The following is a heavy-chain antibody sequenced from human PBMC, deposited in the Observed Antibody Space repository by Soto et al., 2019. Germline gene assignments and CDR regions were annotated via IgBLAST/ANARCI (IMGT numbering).Heavy chain of an antibody. Sequence: QVQLVESGGGVVQPGRSLRLSCAASGFTFDSYGMHWVRQAPGKGLEWVAVISSDGNNKYYADFVEGRFTISRDNFKNTLYLQMSSLRADDTAVYYCAKDLLPNTVTTCGSWGQGTLVTVSS. CDR1: GFTFDSYG. D-gene: IGHD4-17*01. J-gene: IGHJ5*02. CDR2: ISSDGNNK. V-gene: IGHV3-30*18. CDR3: AKDLLPNTVTTCGS.